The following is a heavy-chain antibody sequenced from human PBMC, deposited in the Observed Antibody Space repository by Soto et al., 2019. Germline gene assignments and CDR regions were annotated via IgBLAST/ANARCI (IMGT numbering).Heavy chain of an antibody. V-gene: IGHV4-39*01. J-gene: IGHJ5*02. CDR1: GGSISTSDYY. CDR3: ARRRTTSGFDP. CDR2: IYNSGGT. Sequence: PSETLSLTCTVSGGSISTSDYYWGWIRQPPGKGLEWIGSIYNSGGTYYNPSLKSRVTMSVDTSKNQLSLKLGSVTAADTAVYYCARRRTTSGFDPWGQRALVTVYS. D-gene: IGHD1-7*01.